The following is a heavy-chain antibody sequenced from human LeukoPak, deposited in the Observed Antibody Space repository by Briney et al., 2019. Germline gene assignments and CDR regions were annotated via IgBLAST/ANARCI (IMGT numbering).Heavy chain of an antibody. Sequence: GGSLRLSCAASGFTFDDYAMHWVRQAPGKGLEWVSGISWNSGSLGYAESVKGRFTISRDNAKNYLYLQMNSLRAEDTALYYCAKGNHNYYDSSGSDVSFYYFDYWGQGTLVTVSS. CDR2: ISWNSGSL. CDR3: AKGNHNYYDSSGSDVSFYYFDY. D-gene: IGHD3-22*01. V-gene: IGHV3-9*01. CDR1: GFTFDDYA. J-gene: IGHJ4*02.